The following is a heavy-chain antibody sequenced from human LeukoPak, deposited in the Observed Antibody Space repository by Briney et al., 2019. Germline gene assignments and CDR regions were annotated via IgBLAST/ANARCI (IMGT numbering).Heavy chain of an antibody. Sequence: SVKVSFKASGVTFTSSAVQWVRQARGQRLEWIGWIVVGSGNTNYAQKFQERVTITRDMSTSTAYMELSSLRSEDTAVYYCAADPYDYGDYVLGYWGQGTLVTVSS. D-gene: IGHD4-17*01. J-gene: IGHJ4*02. CDR2: IVVGSGNT. CDR1: GVTFTSSA. V-gene: IGHV1-58*01. CDR3: AADPYDYGDYVLGY.